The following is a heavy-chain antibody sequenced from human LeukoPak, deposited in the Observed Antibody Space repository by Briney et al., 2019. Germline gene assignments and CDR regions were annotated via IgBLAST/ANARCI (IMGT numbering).Heavy chain of an antibody. D-gene: IGHD4-17*01. CDR2: IKQDGSEK. J-gene: IGHJ2*01. Sequence: GGSLRLSCAASGFTFSSYSMNWVRQAPGKGLEWVANIKQDGSEKYYVDSVKGRFTISRDNAKNSLYLQMNSLRAEDTAVYYCARVTGDGDYGGWYFDLWGRGTLVTVSS. CDR3: ARVTGDGDYGGWYFDL. V-gene: IGHV3-7*01. CDR1: GFTFSSYS.